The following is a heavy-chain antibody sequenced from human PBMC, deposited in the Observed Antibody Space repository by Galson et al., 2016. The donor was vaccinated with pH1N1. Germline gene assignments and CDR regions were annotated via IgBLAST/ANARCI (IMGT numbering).Heavy chain of an antibody. D-gene: IGHD3-22*01. CDR1: GDSVSSNSAA. CDR2: TCYRSKWYN. Sequence: CAISGDSVSSNSAAWNWIRQSPSRGLEWLGRTCYRSKWYNDYGVPVKSRITINPDTSKNQFSLQLNSVTPEDTAVYYCARSEYYYDSSGYRHDTFDTWGQGTTVTVSS. J-gene: IGHJ3*02. CDR3: ARSEYYYDSSGYRHDTFDT. V-gene: IGHV6-1*01.